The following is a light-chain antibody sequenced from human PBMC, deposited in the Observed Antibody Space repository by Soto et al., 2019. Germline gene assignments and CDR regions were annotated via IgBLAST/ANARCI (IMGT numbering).Light chain of an antibody. CDR3: LQYNSHPFT. CDR1: QGISNS. V-gene: IGKV1-17*03. CDR2: GAS. Sequence: DIQMTQSPSAMSASLGDRVTITCRASQGISNSLAWFQQKPGKVPKRLIYGASTLQSGAPSRFSGSASGAAFTLTISSLQPEDFATYYCLQYNSHPFTFGGGTKVEIK. J-gene: IGKJ4*01.